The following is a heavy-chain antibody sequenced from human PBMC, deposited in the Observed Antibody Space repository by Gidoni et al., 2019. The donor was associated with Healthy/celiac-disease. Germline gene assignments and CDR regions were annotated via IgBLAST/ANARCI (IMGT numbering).Heavy chain of an antibody. D-gene: IGHD2-2*01. CDR1: GYPFTGYY. CDR3: ARSGPSCPGRCWFDP. Sequence: QVQLVQSGAEVKKPGASVQVSCQASGYPFTGYYMHGVRQAPGQGLEWMGWINPNSGGTNYAQKFQGWVTMTRDTSISTAYMELSRLRSDDTAVYYCARSGPSCPGRCWFDPWGQGTLVTVSS. CDR2: INPNSGGT. J-gene: IGHJ5*02. V-gene: IGHV1-2*04.